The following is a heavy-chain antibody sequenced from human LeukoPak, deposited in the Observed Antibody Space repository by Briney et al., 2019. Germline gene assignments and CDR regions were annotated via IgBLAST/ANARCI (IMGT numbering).Heavy chain of an antibody. J-gene: IGHJ6*02. CDR3: ASTIAAAGKGYYYGMDV. D-gene: IGHD6-13*01. CDR2: IYTSGST. V-gene: IGHV4-4*07. Sequence: PSETLSLTCTVSGGSISSYYWSWIRQPAGKGLEWIGRIYTSGSTNYNPSLKSRVTMSVDTSKNQFSLKLSSVTAADTAVYYCASTIAAAGKGYYYGMDVWGQGTTVTVSS. CDR1: GGSISSYY.